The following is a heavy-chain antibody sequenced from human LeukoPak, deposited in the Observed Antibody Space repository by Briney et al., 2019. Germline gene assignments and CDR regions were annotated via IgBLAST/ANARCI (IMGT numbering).Heavy chain of an antibody. V-gene: IGHV4-39*07. CDR2: IFFSGST. J-gene: IGHJ5*02. D-gene: IGHD3-10*01. CDR1: GGSISSSNHY. CDR3: SSLWFGGPLWDSGS. Sequence: LETLSLSPAVSGGSISSSNHYWGWVRHHPRNWLGWIGCIFFSGSTSYNPSRKGRATISLATSKNQCSLRLTSVTASDTPYIYCSSLWFGGPLWDSGSWGQGTLVIVSS.